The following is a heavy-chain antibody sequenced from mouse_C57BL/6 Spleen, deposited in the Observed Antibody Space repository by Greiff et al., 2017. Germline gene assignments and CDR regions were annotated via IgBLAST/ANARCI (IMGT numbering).Heavy chain of an antibody. D-gene: IGHD3-2*02. Sequence: VQLKESGPELVKPGASVKIPCKASGYTFTDYNMDWVKQSHGKSLEWIGDINPNNGGTIYNQKFKGKATLTVDKSSSTAYMELRSLTSEDTAVYYCARRGTAQALDYWGQGTTLTVSS. V-gene: IGHV1-18*01. CDR2: INPNNGGT. CDR3: ARRGTAQALDY. J-gene: IGHJ2*01. CDR1: GYTFTDYN.